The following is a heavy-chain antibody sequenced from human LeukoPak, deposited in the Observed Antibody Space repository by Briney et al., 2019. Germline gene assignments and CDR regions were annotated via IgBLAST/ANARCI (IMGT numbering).Heavy chain of an antibody. CDR3: AREGWHDAFDI. Sequence: GGSLRLSCVASGFTFDDYAMNWVRQAPGKGLEWVSYISSGSSNIYYADSVKGRFTISRDNAKNSLYLQINSLRAEDTAVYSCAREGWHDAFDIWGQGTMVTVSS. CDR2: ISSGSSNI. CDR1: GFTFDDYA. D-gene: IGHD2-15*01. J-gene: IGHJ3*02. V-gene: IGHV3-48*01.